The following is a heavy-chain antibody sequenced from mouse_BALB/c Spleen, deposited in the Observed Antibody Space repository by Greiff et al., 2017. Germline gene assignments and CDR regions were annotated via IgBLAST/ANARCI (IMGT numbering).Heavy chain of an antibody. CDR2: ISSGGGST. D-gene: IGHD2-10*02. V-gene: IGHV5-12-1*01. CDR1: GFAFSSYD. Sequence: EVQGVESGGGLVKPGGSLKLSCAASGFAFSSYDMSWVRQTPEKRLEWVAYISSGGGSTYYPDTVKGRFTISRDNAKNTLYLQMSSLKSEDTAMYYCARRYGNYDYYAMDYWGQGTSVTVSS. CDR3: ARRYGNYDYYAMDY. J-gene: IGHJ4*01.